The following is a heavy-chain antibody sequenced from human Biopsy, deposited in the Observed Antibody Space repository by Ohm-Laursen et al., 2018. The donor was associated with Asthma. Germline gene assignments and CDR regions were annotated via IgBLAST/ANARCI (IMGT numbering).Heavy chain of an antibody. D-gene: IGHD5-18*01. CDR2: ISMDGNVK. J-gene: IGHJ4*02. Sequence: SLRLSCAASGITFSSSGMHWVRQAPGKGLEWVAFISMDGNVKNYADSVKGRLTISRDNSKTTVYLQMDSLRAEDTAVYFGAKDKGRNSIDYWGQGTLVTVSS. CDR1: GITFSSSG. V-gene: IGHV3-30*18. CDR3: AKDKGRNSIDY.